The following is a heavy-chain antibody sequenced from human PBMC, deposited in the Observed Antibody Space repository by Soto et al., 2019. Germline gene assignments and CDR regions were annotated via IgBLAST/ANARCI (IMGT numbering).Heavy chain of an antibody. D-gene: IGHD2-2*01. CDR2: IYPGDSDT. CDR1: GYSFSTYW. Sequence: PGNSLKISCKGSGYSFSTYWIVWVRQMPGKGLEWMGTIYPGDSDTRYSPSFQGQVTISADKSISTAYLQWNSLKASDTAMYFCXRHKGYCSSTSCYGMDVWGQGATVTVSS. CDR3: XRHKGYCSSTSCYGMDV. V-gene: IGHV5-51*01. J-gene: IGHJ6*01.